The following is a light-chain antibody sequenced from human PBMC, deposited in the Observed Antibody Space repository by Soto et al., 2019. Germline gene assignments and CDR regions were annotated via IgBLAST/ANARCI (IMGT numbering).Light chain of an antibody. CDR3: QQYRNWPST. J-gene: IGKJ1*01. CDR1: QSVDIN. Sequence: EIVLTQSPATLSVSPGDRVTLSCGASQSVDINLAWYQQRPGQAPRLLVYGASTKATDMPGRFSGRGSGTEFTLTINNLQSEDFAVYYCQQYRNWPSTFGQGTKVDIK. V-gene: IGKV3-15*01. CDR2: GAS.